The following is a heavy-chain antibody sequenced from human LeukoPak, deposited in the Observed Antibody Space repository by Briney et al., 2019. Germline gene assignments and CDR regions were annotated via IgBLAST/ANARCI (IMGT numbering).Heavy chain of an antibody. CDR3: GRLWRGFGELIP. Sequence: PGGSLRLSCAASGFTFNTYEMNWVRQAPGKGLEWVSYISSTGSAIHYADSVKGRFTISRDNAQNPLFLQMNSLRAEDTAVYYCGRLWRGFGELIPWGQGTLVIVSS. J-gene: IGHJ5*02. CDR2: ISSTGSAI. V-gene: IGHV3-48*03. CDR1: GFTFNTYE. D-gene: IGHD3-10*01.